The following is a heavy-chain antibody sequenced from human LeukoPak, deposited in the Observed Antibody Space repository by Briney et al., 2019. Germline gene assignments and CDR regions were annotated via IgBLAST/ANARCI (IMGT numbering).Heavy chain of an antibody. CDR2: IYYSGST. Sequence: SETLSLTCTVSGGSISIYYWTWIRQPPGEGLEWMVYIYYSGSTKYNPSLKSRLTISVDTSKNQFSLKLNSVIAADTAVYYCARGARRDGYNFDYWGQGTLVTVSS. CDR3: ARGARRDGYNFDY. D-gene: IGHD5-24*01. V-gene: IGHV4-59*01. CDR1: GGSISIYY. J-gene: IGHJ4*02.